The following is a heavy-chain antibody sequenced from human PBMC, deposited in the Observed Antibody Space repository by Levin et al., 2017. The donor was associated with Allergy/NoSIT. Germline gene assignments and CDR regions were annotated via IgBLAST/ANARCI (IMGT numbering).Heavy chain of an antibody. CDR3: ARHSGYSTSFDFKF. J-gene: IGHJ4*02. CDR1: GGSITSSSYY. CDR2: IYSTGRP. D-gene: IGHD6-13*01. V-gene: IGHV4-39*01. Sequence: PGGSLRLSCTVSGGSITSSSYYWGWIRQPPGTGLEWIGSLEWITTIYSTGRPSYNPSLKSRVTISIDTSKNQFSLQLNSVTAADTAIYYCARHSGYSTSFDFKFWGQGTLVTVSS.